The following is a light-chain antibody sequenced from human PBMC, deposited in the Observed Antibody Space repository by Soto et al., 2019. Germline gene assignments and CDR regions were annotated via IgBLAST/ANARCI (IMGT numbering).Light chain of an antibody. CDR3: SSYTSSSIVV. V-gene: IGLV2-14*03. J-gene: IGLJ2*01. CDR2: DVS. CDR1: SSDVGAYNY. Sequence: ASVSGSPGQSITISCTGTSSDVGAYNYVSWYQQHPGKAPKLMIFDVSNRPSGVSNRFSGSKSGNTASLTISGLQAEDEADYYCSSYTSSSIVVFGGGTKLTVL.